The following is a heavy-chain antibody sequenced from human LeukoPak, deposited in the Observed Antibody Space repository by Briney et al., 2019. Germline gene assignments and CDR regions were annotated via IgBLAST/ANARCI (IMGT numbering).Heavy chain of an antibody. V-gene: IGHV4-59*08. Sequence: SGTLSLTCTVSGGSISSYYWNWIRQPPGKGLEWIGNMYYSGSTNYNPSLKSRVTMSVDSSKNQFSLKLSSVTAADTAVYYCARTQLGYSSSWYYRSHWYFDLWGRGTLVTVSS. CDR1: GGSISSYY. D-gene: IGHD6-13*01. CDR3: ARTQLGYSSSWYYRSHWYFDL. CDR2: MYYSGST. J-gene: IGHJ2*01.